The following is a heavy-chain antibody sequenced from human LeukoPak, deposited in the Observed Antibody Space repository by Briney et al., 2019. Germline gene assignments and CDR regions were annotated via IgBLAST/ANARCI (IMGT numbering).Heavy chain of an antibody. J-gene: IGHJ4*02. CDR1: GGSFSGYY. V-gene: IGHV4-34*01. Sequence: PSETLSLTCAVYGGSFSGYYWSWIRQPPGKGLEWIGEINHSGSTNYNPSLKSRVTISVDTSKNQFSLKLSSVTAADTAVYYCARVGCSSTSCPSVFDYWGQGTLVTVSS. CDR2: INHSGST. CDR3: ARVGCSSTSCPSVFDY. D-gene: IGHD2-2*01.